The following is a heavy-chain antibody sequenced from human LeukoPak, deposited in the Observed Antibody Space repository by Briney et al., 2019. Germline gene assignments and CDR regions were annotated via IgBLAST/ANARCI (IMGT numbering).Heavy chain of an antibody. Sequence: GGSLRLSCAASGFTFSSYAMHWVRQAPGKGLEWVAVISSDGSNKYYADSVKGRFTISRDNSKNTLYLQMNSLRAEDTAVYYCARDRHSTRYCSSTSCYKGPFDYWGQGTLVTVSS. CDR1: GFTFSSYA. CDR3: ARDRHSTRYCSSTSCYKGPFDY. J-gene: IGHJ4*02. CDR2: ISSDGSNK. V-gene: IGHV3-30-3*01. D-gene: IGHD2-2*01.